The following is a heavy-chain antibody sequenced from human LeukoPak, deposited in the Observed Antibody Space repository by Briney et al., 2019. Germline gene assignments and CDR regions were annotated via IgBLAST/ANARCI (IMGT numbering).Heavy chain of an antibody. CDR2: INPHTANT. Sequence: YLMRLINPHTANTAYPHKFHARVTITSNTSISTAYMELSSLRSEDTAVYYCARASSNEDYWGQGTLVTVSS. D-gene: IGHD4-11*01. V-gene: IGHV1-8*03. CDR3: ARASSNEDY. J-gene: IGHJ4*02.